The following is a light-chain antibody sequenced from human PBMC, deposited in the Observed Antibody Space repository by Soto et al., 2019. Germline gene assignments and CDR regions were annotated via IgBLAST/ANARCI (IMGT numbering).Light chain of an antibody. CDR2: DVS. V-gene: IGLV2-14*01. Sequence: QSVLTQPASVSGSPGQSITISCTGTSSDVGGYNYVSWYQQHPGKAPKLMIYDVSNRPSGVSNRFSGSKSGNTASLTISGLQAEDESDYYCSSYTYSRPLYVSGTRT. CDR3: SSYTYSRPLYV. J-gene: IGLJ1*01. CDR1: SSDVGGYNY.